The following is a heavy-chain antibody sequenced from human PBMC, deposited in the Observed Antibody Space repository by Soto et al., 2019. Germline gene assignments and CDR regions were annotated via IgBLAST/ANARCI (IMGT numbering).Heavy chain of an antibody. Sequence: QVQLVQSGAEVKKPGASVKVSCKASGYTLTSYGISWLRQAPGQGLEWMGWISAYNGNTIYAQKLQGRVTMTTDTTTSPAYMELRSLRSDDTAVYYCARGFLEWLSPSFDYWGQGTLVTVSS. CDR1: GYTLTSYG. V-gene: IGHV1-18*04. CDR3: ARGFLEWLSPSFDY. D-gene: IGHD3-3*01. CDR2: ISAYNGNT. J-gene: IGHJ4*02.